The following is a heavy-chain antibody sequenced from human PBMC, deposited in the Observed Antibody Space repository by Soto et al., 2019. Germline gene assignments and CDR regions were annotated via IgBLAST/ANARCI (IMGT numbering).Heavy chain of an antibody. CDR3: ARGEPRYLDAFDI. V-gene: IGHV3-33*01. D-gene: IGHD1-20*01. J-gene: IGHJ3*02. Sequence: GGSLRLSCAASGFTFSSYGMHWVRQAPGKGLEWVAVIWYDGSNKYYADSVKGRFTISRDNSKNTLYLQMNSLRAEDTAVYYCARGEPRYLDAFDIWGQGTMVTVSS. CDR1: GFTFSSYG. CDR2: IWYDGSNK.